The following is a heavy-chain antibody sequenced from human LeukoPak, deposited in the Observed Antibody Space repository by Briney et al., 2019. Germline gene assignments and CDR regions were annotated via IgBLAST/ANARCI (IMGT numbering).Heavy chain of an antibody. J-gene: IGHJ4*02. CDR2: ITPFNGNT. CDR1: GYTFTGYY. V-gene: IGHV1-45*02. CDR3: ARSRERWLPLDY. D-gene: IGHD5-24*01. Sequence: SVKVSCKASGYTFTGYYMHWVRQAPGQALEWMGWITPFNGNTNYAQKFQDRVTITRDRSMSTAYMELSSLRSEDTAMYYCARSRERWLPLDYWGQGTLVTVSS.